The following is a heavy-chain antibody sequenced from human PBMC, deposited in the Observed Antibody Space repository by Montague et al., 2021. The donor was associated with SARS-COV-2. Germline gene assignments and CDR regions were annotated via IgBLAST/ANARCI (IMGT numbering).Heavy chain of an antibody. D-gene: IGHD1-14*01. CDR2: FYSVGST. V-gene: IGHV4-59*01. CDR3: ARETMTADAFDI. Sequence: SETLSLTCTVSGASIGSSDWGWIRQSPGKGLEWIGYFYSVGSTNYNPSLKSRATILRDKSKNQFSLKVRSVTAADTAVYYCARETMTADAFDIWGQGTMVTVSS. J-gene: IGHJ3*02. CDR1: GASIGSSD.